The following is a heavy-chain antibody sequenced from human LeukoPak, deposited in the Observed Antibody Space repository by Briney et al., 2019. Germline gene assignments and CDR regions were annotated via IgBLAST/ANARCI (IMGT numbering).Heavy chain of an antibody. CDR2: IYTSGST. Sequence: SETLPLTCTVSGGSISSYYWSWIRQPAGKGLEWIGRIYTSGSTNYNPSLKSRVTMSVDTSKNQFSLKLSSVTAADTAVYYCARHSTYYYGPLGAFDIWGQGTMVTVSS. D-gene: IGHD3-10*01. CDR1: GGSISSYY. V-gene: IGHV4-4*07. CDR3: ARHSTYYYGPLGAFDI. J-gene: IGHJ3*02.